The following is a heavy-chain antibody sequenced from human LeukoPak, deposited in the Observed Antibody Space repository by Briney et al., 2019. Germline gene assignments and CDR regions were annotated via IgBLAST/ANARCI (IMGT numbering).Heavy chain of an antibody. D-gene: IGHD3-10*01. V-gene: IGHV3-7*03. CDR1: GFTFSSYW. CDR2: IKQDGSEK. Sequence: GGSLRLSCAASGFTFSSYWMSWVRQAPGKRLEWVANIKQDGSEKYYVDSVKGRFTISRDNAKNSLYLQMNSLRAEDTAVYYCARYSGSYYTYFDYWGQGTLVTVSS. CDR3: ARYSGSYYTYFDY. J-gene: IGHJ4*02.